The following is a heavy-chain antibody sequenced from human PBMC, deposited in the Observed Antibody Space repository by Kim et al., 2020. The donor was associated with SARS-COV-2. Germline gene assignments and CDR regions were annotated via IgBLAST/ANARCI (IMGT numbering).Heavy chain of an antibody. CDR1: GFTFSDHY. CDR2: TRNKANSYTT. V-gene: IGHV3-72*01. J-gene: IGHJ6*02. CDR3: ARGSYDSSGYYYYGMDV. D-gene: IGHD3-22*01. Sequence: GGSLRLSCAASGFTFSDHYMDWVRQAPGKGLEWVGRTRNKANSYTTEYAASVKGRFTISRDDSKNSLYLQMNSLKTEDTAVYYCARGSYDSSGYYYYGMDVWGQGTTVTVSS.